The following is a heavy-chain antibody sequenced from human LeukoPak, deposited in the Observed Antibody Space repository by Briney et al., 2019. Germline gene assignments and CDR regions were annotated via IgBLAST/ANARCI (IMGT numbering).Heavy chain of an antibody. CDR1: GFTVSSNY. Sequence: GGSLRLSCAASGFTVSSNYMSWVRQAPGKGLEWVSVIYSGGSTYYADSVKGRFTISRDNAKNTLYLQMNSLRAEDTAVYYCARVGFGEIPYYFDYWGQGTLVTVSS. J-gene: IGHJ4*02. CDR2: IYSGGST. D-gene: IGHD3-10*01. CDR3: ARVGFGEIPYYFDY. V-gene: IGHV3-66*01.